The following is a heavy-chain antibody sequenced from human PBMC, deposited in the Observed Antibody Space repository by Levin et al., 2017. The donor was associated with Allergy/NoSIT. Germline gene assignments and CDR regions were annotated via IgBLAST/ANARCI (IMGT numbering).Heavy chain of an antibody. CDR1: GYMFVSYW. CDR3: ARLSQDDAILGGMDV. J-gene: IGHJ6*02. CDR2: IYPGDSDT. D-gene: IGHD7-27*01. V-gene: IGHV5-51*01. Sequence: GGSLRLSCKGSGYMFVSYWIVWVRQKPGKGLEWMGIIYPGDSDTRYSPSFRGQVTISVDKSTSTAYLQWSSLKSSDSGIYYCARLSQDDAILGGMDVWGQGTTVSVSS.